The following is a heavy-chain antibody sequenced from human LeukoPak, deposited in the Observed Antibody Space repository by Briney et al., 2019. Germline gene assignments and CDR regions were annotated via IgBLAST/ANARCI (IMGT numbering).Heavy chain of an antibody. D-gene: IGHD6-13*01. CDR1: GFTFDDYA. J-gene: IGHJ4*02. Sequence: GGSLRLSCAASGFTFDDYAMHWARQAPGKGLEWVSGISWNSGSIGYADSVKGRFTISRDNAKNSLYLQMNSLRAEDTALYYCAKEGIATTYFDYWGQGTLVTVSS. V-gene: IGHV3-9*01. CDR3: AKEGIATTYFDY. CDR2: ISWNSGSI.